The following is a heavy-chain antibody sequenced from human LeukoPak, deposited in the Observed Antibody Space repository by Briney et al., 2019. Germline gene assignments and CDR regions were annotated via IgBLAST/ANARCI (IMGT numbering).Heavy chain of an antibody. CDR2: ISSSSSTI. J-gene: IGHJ4*02. V-gene: IGHV3-48*01. CDR3: ARERGVDYGGKEPARLNDY. D-gene: IGHD4-23*01. CDR1: GFTFRSYI. Sequence: PGGSLRLSCAPSGFTFRSYIVNTVPQAPGKGVEWVSYISSSSSTIYYAHSVKGRFTISRDNAKNSLYLQMNSPRAEDTAVYYCARERGVDYGGKEPARLNDYWGQGTLVTVSS.